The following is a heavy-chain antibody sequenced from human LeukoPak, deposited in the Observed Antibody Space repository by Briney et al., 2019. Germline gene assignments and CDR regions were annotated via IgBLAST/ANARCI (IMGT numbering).Heavy chain of an antibody. J-gene: IGHJ5*02. CDR3: ARDPKRFGGLRGTDYNWFDP. CDR1: GGTFSSYA. Sequence: ASVKVSCKASGGTFSSYAISWVRQAPGQGLEWMGGIIPIFGTANYAQKFQGRVTITADESTSTAYMELSSLRSEDTAVYYCARDPKRFGGLRGTDYNWFDPWGQGTLVTVSS. CDR2: IIPIFGTA. V-gene: IGHV1-69*13. D-gene: IGHD3-10*01.